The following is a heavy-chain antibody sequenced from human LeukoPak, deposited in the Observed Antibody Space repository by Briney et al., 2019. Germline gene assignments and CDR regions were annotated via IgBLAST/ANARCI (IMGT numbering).Heavy chain of an antibody. V-gene: IGHV3-30*04. D-gene: IGHD4-23*01. J-gene: IGHJ4*02. CDR3: ARNDYGGSVGY. CDR2: ISYDGSNK. Sequence: PGGSLRLSCAASGFTFSNYAMHWVRQAPGKGLEWVAVISYDGSNKYYADSVKGRFTISRDNSKNTLYLQMNSLRAEDTAVYYCARNDYGGSVGYWGQGTLVTVSS. CDR1: GFTFSNYA.